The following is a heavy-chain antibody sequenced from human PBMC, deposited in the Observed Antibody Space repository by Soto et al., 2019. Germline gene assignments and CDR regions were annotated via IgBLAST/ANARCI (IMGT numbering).Heavy chain of an antibody. CDR1: GGSLSSYY. CDR3: ASSRSGTRDAYNLSY. V-gene: IGHV4-59*01. J-gene: IGHJ4*02. Sequence: PSETLCLTCTVSGGSLSSYYWRWLRQPPGKGLEWIGYIYYSGSTNYNPSLKSRVTISVDTSKNQFSLKLSSVTAADTAVYYCASSRSGTRDAYNLSYWGQGTLVTVSS. D-gene: IGHD2-8*01. CDR2: IYYSGST.